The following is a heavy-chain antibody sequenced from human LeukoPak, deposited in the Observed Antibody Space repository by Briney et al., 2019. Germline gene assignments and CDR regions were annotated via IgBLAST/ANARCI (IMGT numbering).Heavy chain of an antibody. V-gene: IGHV3-64*01. Sequence: PGESLRLSCAASGLTFNTYAMHWPRQAPGKGLEYVSAISNNGSSTYYANSVKGRFTISRDNSKNTLYLQMGSRIADDMAVYYCARELDGDPDTYYFDYWGQGTLVTVSS. CDR3: ARELDGDPDTYYFDY. CDR1: GLTFNTYA. CDR2: ISNNGSST. J-gene: IGHJ4*02. D-gene: IGHD4-17*01.